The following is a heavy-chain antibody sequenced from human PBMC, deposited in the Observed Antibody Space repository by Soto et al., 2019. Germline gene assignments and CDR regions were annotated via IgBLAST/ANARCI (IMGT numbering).Heavy chain of an antibody. D-gene: IGHD3-10*01. CDR2: ISSSSSTI. CDR1: GFTFISYA. Sequence: LRLSCAASGFTFISYAMHWVRQAPGKGLEWVSYISSSSSTIYYADSVKGRFTISRDNAKNSLYLQMNSLRAEDTAVYYCARDNPYYYGSGSYLMDVWGKGTTVTVSS. CDR3: ARDNPYYYGSGSYLMDV. V-gene: IGHV3-48*01. J-gene: IGHJ6*03.